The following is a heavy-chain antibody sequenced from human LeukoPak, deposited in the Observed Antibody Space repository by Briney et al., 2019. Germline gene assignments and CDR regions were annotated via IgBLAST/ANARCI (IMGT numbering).Heavy chain of an antibody. CDR2: ISAYNGNT. CDR3: ARQAVRGVISMDV. CDR1: GYTFTSYG. D-gene: IGHD3-10*01. J-gene: IGHJ6*03. Sequence: ASVKVSCKASGYTFTSYGISWVRQAPGQGLEWMGWISAYNGNTNYAQKFQGRVTITADKSTSTAYMELSSLRSEDTAVYYCARQAVRGVISMDVWGKGTTVTVSS. V-gene: IGHV1-18*01.